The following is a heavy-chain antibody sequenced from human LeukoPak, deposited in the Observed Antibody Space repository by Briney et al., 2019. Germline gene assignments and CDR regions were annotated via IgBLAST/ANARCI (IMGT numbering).Heavy chain of an antibody. J-gene: IGHJ1*01. CDR1: GFTFSSYE. D-gene: IGHD5-18*01. Sequence: PGGSLRLSCAASGFTFSSYEMNWVRQAPGKGLEWVSYISNSGTAIYYADSVKGRSTISRDNAKSSLYLQMNSLRAEDTAVYYCARAGYSMDTEYFQHWGQGTLVTVSS. V-gene: IGHV3-48*03. CDR3: ARAGYSMDTEYFQH. CDR2: ISNSGTAI.